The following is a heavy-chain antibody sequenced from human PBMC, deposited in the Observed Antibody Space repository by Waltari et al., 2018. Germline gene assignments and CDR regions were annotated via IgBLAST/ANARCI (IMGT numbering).Heavy chain of an antibody. J-gene: IGHJ2*01. CDR1: GGSISSDS. V-gene: IGHV4-59*01. Sequence: QVQLRESGPGLVRPAETLSLTCSVSGGSISSDSWRWIRQAPGKGLEWLGKVHYSGTTNYSPSVESRVTMSLGSSQTQFFLRLRSLTAADTAVYFCARDQQPMYVDIWGRGILVTVSA. CDR3: ARDQQPMYVDI. D-gene: IGHD6-13*01. CDR2: VHYSGTT.